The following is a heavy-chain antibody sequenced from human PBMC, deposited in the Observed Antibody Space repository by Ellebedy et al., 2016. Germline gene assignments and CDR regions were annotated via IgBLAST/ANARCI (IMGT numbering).Heavy chain of an antibody. J-gene: IGHJ3*02. Sequence: GESLKISCAASGFTFSTYWMSWVRQAPGKGLEWVANIKQDGSEKYYVDSVKGRFTISRDNAKNSLYLQMNSLRAEDTAVYYCAREPVIAVAGGAFDIWGQGTMVTVSS. CDR1: GFTFSTYW. CDR3: AREPVIAVAGGAFDI. V-gene: IGHV3-7*01. CDR2: IKQDGSEK. D-gene: IGHD6-19*01.